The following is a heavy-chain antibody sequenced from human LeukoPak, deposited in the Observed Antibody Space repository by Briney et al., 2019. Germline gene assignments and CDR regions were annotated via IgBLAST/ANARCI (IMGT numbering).Heavy chain of an antibody. CDR2: ISSSSSTI. CDR1: GFTFSSYS. D-gene: IGHD3-22*01. V-gene: IGHV3-48*04. CDR3: ARTDYYDSSGYYYNFYYYMDV. Sequence: GGSLRLSCAASGFTFSSYSMNWVRQAPGKGLEWVSYISSSSSTIYYADSVKGRFTISRDNDKNSLYLQMNSLRAEDTAVYYCARTDYYDSSGYYYNFYYYMDVWGKGTTVTVSS. J-gene: IGHJ6*03.